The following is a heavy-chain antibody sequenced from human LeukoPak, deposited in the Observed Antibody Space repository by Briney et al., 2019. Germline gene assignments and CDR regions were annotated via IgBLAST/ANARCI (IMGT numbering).Heavy chain of an antibody. V-gene: IGHV3-30*03. CDR2: ISYDGSNK. D-gene: IGHD3-10*01. CDR3: ARDFGRYFFDY. Sequence: GGALRLSCAASGFTFSSYDMTWVRQAPGKGLEWVAVISYDGSNKYYADSVKGRFTISRDNSKNTLYLQMNSLRAEDTAVYYCARDFGRYFFDYWGQGTLVTVSS. CDR1: GFTFSSYD. J-gene: IGHJ4*02.